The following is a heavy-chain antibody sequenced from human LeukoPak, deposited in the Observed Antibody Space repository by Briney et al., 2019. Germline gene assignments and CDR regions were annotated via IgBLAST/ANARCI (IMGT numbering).Heavy chain of an antibody. V-gene: IGHV3-23*01. CDR2: IVGSGDST. CDR1: GFTFSSYA. D-gene: IGHD3-22*01. CDR3: AKDQLRCYDSSGYYRL. Sequence: HPGGSLRLSCAASGFTFSSYAMSWVRQAPGEGPEWVSAIVGSGDSTYYADSVKGRFTISRDNSKNTLYLQMNSLRAEDTAVYYCAKDQLRCYDSSGYYRLWGQGALVTVSS. J-gene: IGHJ4*02.